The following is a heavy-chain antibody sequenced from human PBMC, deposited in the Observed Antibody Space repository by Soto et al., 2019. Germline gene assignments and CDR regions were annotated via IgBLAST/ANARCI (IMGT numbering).Heavy chain of an antibody. CDR3: AKAKSLGGDSYTLFDY. CDR2: ISYDGSNK. V-gene: IGHV3-30*18. CDR1: GFTFSSYG. J-gene: IGHJ4*02. D-gene: IGHD4-17*01. Sequence: QVQLVESGGGVVQPGRSLRLSCAASGFTFSSYGMHWVRQAPGKGLEWVAVISYDGSNKYYADSVKGRFTISRDNSKNTLYLQMNSLRAEDTAVYYCAKAKSLGGDSYTLFDYWGQGTLVTVSS.